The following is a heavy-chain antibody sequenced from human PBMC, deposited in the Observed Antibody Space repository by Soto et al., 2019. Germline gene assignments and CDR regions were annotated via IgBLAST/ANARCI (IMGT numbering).Heavy chain of an antibody. CDR3: ARGDYGTGGYPFPYFDS. Sequence: HEHLVQSGAEVKRPGASLKVSCKASGYSFTGYYIHWVRQAPGQGLEWMGWINPDSGAKNYAQNFQGRVTLTSDTSISTASMDLTSLTSDDTAVYYCARGDYGTGGYPFPYFDSWGQGTLVIVSS. CDR2: INPDSGAK. D-gene: IGHD2-8*02. V-gene: IGHV1-2*02. J-gene: IGHJ4*02. CDR1: GYSFTGYY.